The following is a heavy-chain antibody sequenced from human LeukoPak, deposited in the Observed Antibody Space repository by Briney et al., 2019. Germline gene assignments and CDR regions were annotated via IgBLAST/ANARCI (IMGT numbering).Heavy chain of an antibody. J-gene: IGHJ4*02. CDR3: ARDPPENTWFGYFDY. Sequence: PGGSLRLSCAASEFTFSRYGMHWVRQAPGKGLEWVVVIWCDGGNKRYADSVEGRFTISRDNSKNMLYLQMNSLRAEDTAVYYCARDPPENTWFGYFDYWGQGALVTVSS. V-gene: IGHV3-33*01. CDR2: IWCDGGNK. D-gene: IGHD3-10*01. CDR1: EFTFSRYG.